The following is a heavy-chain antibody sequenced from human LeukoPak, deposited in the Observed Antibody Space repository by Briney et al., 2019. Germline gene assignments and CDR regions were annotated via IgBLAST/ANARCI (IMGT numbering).Heavy chain of an antibody. D-gene: IGHD3-16*01. CDR3: APLDGGFDY. V-gene: IGHV3-30-3*01. Sequence: PGGSLRLSCAASGSTFSSYAMHWVRQAPGKGLEWVAVISYDGSNKYYSDSVKGRFTISRDNSKNTLYLQMNSLRAEDTAVYYCAPLDGGFDYWGQGTLVTVSS. CDR1: GSTFSSYA. CDR2: ISYDGSNK. J-gene: IGHJ4*02.